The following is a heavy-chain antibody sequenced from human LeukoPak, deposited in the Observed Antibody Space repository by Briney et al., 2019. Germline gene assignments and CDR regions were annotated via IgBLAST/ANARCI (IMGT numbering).Heavy chain of an antibody. Sequence: ASVKVSGKASGYTFTSYGISWVRQAPGQGLEWMGWISAYNGNTNYAQKLQGRVTMTTDTSTSTAYMELRSLRSDDTAVYYCARDGEMATIRSNWFDPWGQGTLVTVSS. CDR2: ISAYNGNT. CDR3: ARDGEMATIRSNWFDP. CDR1: GYTFTSYG. D-gene: IGHD5-24*01. V-gene: IGHV1-18*01. J-gene: IGHJ5*02.